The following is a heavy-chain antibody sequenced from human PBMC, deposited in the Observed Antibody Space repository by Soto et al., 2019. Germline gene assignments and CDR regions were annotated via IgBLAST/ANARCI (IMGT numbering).Heavy chain of an antibody. CDR3: AKSPMWLVRIGAFDI. D-gene: IGHD6-19*01. CDR2: ISGSVGST. CDR1: GFTFSSYA. J-gene: IGHJ3*02. V-gene: IGHV3-23*01. Sequence: EVQLLESGGGLVQPGGSLRLSCAASGFTFSSYAMSWVRQAPGKGLEWVSGISGSVGSTYYADSVKGRFTISRDNSKNTRYRQMNSLRAEDTAVYYCAKSPMWLVRIGAFDIWGQGTMVTVSS.